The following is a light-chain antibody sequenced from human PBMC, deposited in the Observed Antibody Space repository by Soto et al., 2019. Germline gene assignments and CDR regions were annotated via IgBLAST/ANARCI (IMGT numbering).Light chain of an antibody. V-gene: IGKV3-20*01. J-gene: IGKJ1*01. CDR1: QSVSNNY. Sequence: EIVLTQSPGTLSLSPGERTTLSCRASQSVSNNYLAWYQQKPGQAPRLLIYGASNRATGIPDRFSGSGSGTDFTLTISRLESEDFALYYCQQYGSSGTFGQGTKVEIK. CDR2: GAS. CDR3: QQYGSSGT.